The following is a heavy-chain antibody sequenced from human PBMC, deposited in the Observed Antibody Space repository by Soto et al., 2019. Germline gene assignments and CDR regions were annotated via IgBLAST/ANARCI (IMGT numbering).Heavy chain of an antibody. Sequence: PGGSLRLSCAASAVTFTGYGMHWVRQAPGKGLEWVAVIRFDGSNIYNADSVKGRLTVSRDNARNMLYLQMNSLRAEDMAFYYCARDGVGSTAYFGYFDYWGLGTLVTVSS. CDR1: AVTFTGYG. J-gene: IGHJ4*02. V-gene: IGHV3-33*01. CDR3: ARDGVGSTAYFGYFDY. D-gene: IGHD1-26*01. CDR2: IRFDGSNI.